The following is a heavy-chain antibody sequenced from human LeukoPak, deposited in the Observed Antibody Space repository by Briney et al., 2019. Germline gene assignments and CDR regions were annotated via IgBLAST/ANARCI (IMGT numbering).Heavy chain of an antibody. V-gene: IGHV4-31*02. J-gene: IGHJ4*02. CDR3: TRDGPRSSGYPDN. CDR2: IYYSGST. Sequence: WVRQTPGMGLEWIGYIYYSGSTYYNPSLKSRVTISVDTSKNQFSLKLSSVTAADTAVYYCTRDGPRSSGYPDNWGQGTLVTVSS. D-gene: IGHD3-22*01.